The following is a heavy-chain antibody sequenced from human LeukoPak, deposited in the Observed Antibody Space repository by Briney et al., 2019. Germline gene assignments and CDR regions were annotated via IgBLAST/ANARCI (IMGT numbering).Heavy chain of an antibody. Sequence: SETLSLTCTVSGGSISSYYWSWIRQPPGKGLEWIGYIYYSGSTNYNPSLKSRVTISVDTSKNQFSLKLSSVTAADTAVYYCARDDNWNRAFDIWGQGTMVTVSS. CDR2: IYYSGST. J-gene: IGHJ3*02. CDR3: ARDDNWNRAFDI. CDR1: GGSISSYY. D-gene: IGHD1-1*01. V-gene: IGHV4-59*01.